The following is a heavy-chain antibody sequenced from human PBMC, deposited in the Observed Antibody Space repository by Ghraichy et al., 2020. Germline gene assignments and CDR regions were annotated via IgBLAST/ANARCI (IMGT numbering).Heavy chain of an antibody. V-gene: IGHV4-59*01. CDR1: GGSISSYY. CDR3: ARGSLLRYFDWSTYYYYYGMDV. J-gene: IGHJ6*02. Sequence: SETLSLTCTVSGGSISSYYWSWIRQPPGKGLEWIGYIYYSGSTNYNPSLKSRVTISVDTSKNQFSLKLSSVTAADTAVYYCARGSLLRYFDWSTYYYYYGMDVWGQGTTVTVSS. D-gene: IGHD3-9*01. CDR2: IYYSGST.